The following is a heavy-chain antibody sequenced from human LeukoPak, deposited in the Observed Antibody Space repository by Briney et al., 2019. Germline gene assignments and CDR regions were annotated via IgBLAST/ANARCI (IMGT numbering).Heavy chain of an antibody. J-gene: IGHJ6*03. CDR1: GVTFSSYA. CDR3: ARLTVTTALNYYYYYMDV. Sequence: GGSLRLSSAASGVTFSSYAMHWVRQAPGKGLEYGSAISSNGGSTYYANSVKGRFTISRDNSKNTLYLQMGSLRAEHMAVYYCARLTVTTALNYYYYYMDVWGKGTTVTISS. D-gene: IGHD4-17*01. V-gene: IGHV3-64*01. CDR2: ISSNGGST.